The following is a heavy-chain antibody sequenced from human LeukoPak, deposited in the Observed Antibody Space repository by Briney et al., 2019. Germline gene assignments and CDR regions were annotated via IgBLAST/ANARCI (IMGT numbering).Heavy chain of an antibody. CDR2: INPNSGGT. V-gene: IGHV1-2*02. CDR3: ARDGTGVYNLVQY. Sequence: GASVKVSCKASGYTFTGYYMHWVRPAPGQGLEWMGWINPNSGGTNYAQKFQGRVTMTRDTSISAVYMELRRLRSDDTAVYYCARDGTGVYNLVQYWGQGTLVTVSS. CDR1: GYTFTGYY. D-gene: IGHD5-24*01. J-gene: IGHJ4*02.